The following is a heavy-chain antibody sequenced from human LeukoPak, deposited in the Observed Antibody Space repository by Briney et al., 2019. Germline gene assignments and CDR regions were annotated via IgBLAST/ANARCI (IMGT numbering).Heavy chain of an antibody. Sequence: PGGSLRLSCAASGLTVSSYSMNWVRQAPGKGLEWVSSISSSSSYIYYADSVKGRFTISRDNAKNSLYLQMNSLRAEDTAVYYCAREIVVVPAATHFDTYYYYYGMDVWGQGTTVTVSS. CDR2: ISSSSSYI. D-gene: IGHD2-2*01. CDR1: GLTVSSYS. CDR3: AREIVVVPAATHFDTYYYYYGMDV. V-gene: IGHV3-21*01. J-gene: IGHJ6*02.